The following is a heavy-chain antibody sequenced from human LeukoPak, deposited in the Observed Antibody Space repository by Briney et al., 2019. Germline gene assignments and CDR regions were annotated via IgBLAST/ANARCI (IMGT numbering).Heavy chain of an antibody. CDR2: ISGSGGST. D-gene: IGHD6-13*01. V-gene: IGHV3-23*01. CDR1: GFTFSSYA. CDR3: AKYSSSWHVNWFDP. Sequence: GGSLRLSCAASGFTFSSYAMHWVRQAPGKGLEWVSGISGSGGSTYYADSVKGRFTISRDNSKNTLYLQMNSLRAEDTAVYYCAKYSSSWHVNWFDPWGQGTLVTVSS. J-gene: IGHJ5*02.